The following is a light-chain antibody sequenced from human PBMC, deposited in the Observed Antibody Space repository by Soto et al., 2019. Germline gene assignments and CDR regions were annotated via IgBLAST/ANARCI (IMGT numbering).Light chain of an antibody. CDR2: EDS. CDR3: QSYDSSNLV. V-gene: IGLV6-57*01. CDR1: SGSIASAY. Sequence: NFMLTQPHSVSESPGKTVTISCTRSSGSIASAYVLWYQHRPGSSPTTVIYEDSRRPSGVPDRFSGSIDSSSNSASLTISGLKTEDEADYFCQSYDSSNLVFGGGTKLTVL. J-gene: IGLJ2*01.